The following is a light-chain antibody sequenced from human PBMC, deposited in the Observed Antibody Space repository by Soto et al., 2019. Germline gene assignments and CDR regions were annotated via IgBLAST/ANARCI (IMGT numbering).Light chain of an antibody. V-gene: IGKV3-11*01. CDR3: QQRSNWPRT. Sequence: TVLTQPPRTLSSSPGERATLSCSASESVRTSLAWYQQKPGQAPSLLIYDASNRATGIPDRFSGSGSGTDFTLTISSLEPEDFATYYCQQRSNWPRTFGQGTKVDI. J-gene: IGKJ1*01. CDR1: ESVRTS. CDR2: DAS.